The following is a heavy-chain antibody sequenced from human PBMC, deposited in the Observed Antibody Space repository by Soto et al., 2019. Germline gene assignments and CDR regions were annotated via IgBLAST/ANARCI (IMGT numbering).Heavy chain of an antibody. J-gene: IGHJ6*03. CDR1: GFTFDDYA. CDR2: ISWNSGSI. V-gene: IGHV3-9*01. Sequence: SLKISCAASGFTFDDYAMHWVRQAPGKGLEWVSGISWNSGSIGYADSVKGRFTISRDNAKNSLYLQMNSLRAEDTALYYCAKGRGYYYYYMDVWGKGTTVTVSS. CDR3: AKGRGYYYYYMDV.